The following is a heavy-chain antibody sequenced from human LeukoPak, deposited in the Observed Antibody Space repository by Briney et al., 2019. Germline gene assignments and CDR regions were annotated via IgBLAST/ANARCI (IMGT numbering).Heavy chain of an antibody. D-gene: IGHD6-19*01. CDR3: AKDSGNSGWYVDN. CDR2: ISSSGAGT. J-gene: IGHJ4*02. V-gene: IGHV3-23*01. CDR1: GFTFSSYA. Sequence: GGSLRLSCAASGFTFSSYAMRWVRQAPGKGLEWVSSISSSGAGTYYADSVKGRFTISRDNSKNTVYLQMNSLRAEDTAVYYWAKDSGNSGWYVDNWGQGTLVTVSS.